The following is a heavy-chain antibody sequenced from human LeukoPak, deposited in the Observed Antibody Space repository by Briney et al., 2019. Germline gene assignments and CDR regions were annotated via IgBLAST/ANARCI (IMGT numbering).Heavy chain of an antibody. CDR3: ARDNSYGRSYYFDY. D-gene: IGHD5-18*01. CDR2: INPNSGGT. CDR1: GYTFTGYY. Sequence: ASVKVSCKASGYTFTGYYMHWVRQAPGQGLEWMGWINPNSGGTNYAQKFQGRVTMTRDTSISTAYMELSRLRSDDTAVYYCARDNSYGRSYYFDYWAQGTLVTVSS. J-gene: IGHJ4*02. V-gene: IGHV1-2*02.